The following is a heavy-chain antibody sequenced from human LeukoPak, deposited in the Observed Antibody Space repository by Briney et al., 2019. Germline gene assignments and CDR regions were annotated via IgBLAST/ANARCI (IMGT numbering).Heavy chain of an antibody. CDR1: GYTFTGYY. CDR3: ARSGYSSSWYQSPFDY. J-gene: IGHJ4*02. V-gene: IGHV1-2*02. Sequence: GASVKVSCKASGYTFTGYYMHWVRQAPGQGLEWMGWINPNSGGTNYAQKFQGRVTMTRDTSISTAYMELSSLRSEDTAVYYCARSGYSSSWYQSPFDYWGQGTLVTVSS. CDR2: INPNSGGT. D-gene: IGHD6-13*01.